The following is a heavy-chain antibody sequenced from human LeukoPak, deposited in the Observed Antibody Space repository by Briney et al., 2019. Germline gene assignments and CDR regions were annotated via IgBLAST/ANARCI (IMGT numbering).Heavy chain of an antibody. Sequence: SETLSLTCTVSGGSISSYYWSWIRQPPGKGLEWIGYIYYSGSTNYNPSLKSRVTMSVDTSKNQFSLKLSSVTAADTAVYYCARESSSGYCSSTSCYTRHWYFDLWGRGTLVTVSS. V-gene: IGHV4-59*12. D-gene: IGHD2-2*02. CDR3: ARESSSGYCSSTSCYTRHWYFDL. J-gene: IGHJ2*01. CDR1: GGSISSYY. CDR2: IYYSGST.